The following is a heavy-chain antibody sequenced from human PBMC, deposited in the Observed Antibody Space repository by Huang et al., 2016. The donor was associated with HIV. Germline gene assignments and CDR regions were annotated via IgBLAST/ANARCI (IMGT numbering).Heavy chain of an antibody. D-gene: IGHD2-15*01. V-gene: IGHV3-30*18. CDR2: ISYDGRSQ. J-gene: IGHJ4*02. Sequence: QVHLVESGGGVVQPGGSLRLSCAASGFKLSGFGMHWVRQAPGKGLELVAVISYDGRSQFYTDSGKGRFTISRDNSDNTLSLQMKGIRPDDTAVYYCAKESRWFSDFDHWGQGVLVSVSS. CDR1: GFKLSGFG. CDR3: AKESRWFSDFDH.